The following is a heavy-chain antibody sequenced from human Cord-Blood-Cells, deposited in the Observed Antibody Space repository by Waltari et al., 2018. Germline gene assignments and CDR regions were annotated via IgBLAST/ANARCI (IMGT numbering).Heavy chain of an antibody. D-gene: IGHD6-13*01. CDR3: ARVGLGYSSSWKAEKDY. CDR2: INHSGST. J-gene: IGHJ4*02. Sequence: QVQLQQWGAGLLKPSETLSLTGAGYGGSFSGYYWSGIRQATGKGLEWIGEINHSGSTNYNPSLKSRVTISVDTSKNQFSLKLSSVTAADTAVYYCARVGLGYSSSWKAEKDYWGQGTLVTVSS. V-gene: IGHV4-34*01. CDR1: GGSFSGYY.